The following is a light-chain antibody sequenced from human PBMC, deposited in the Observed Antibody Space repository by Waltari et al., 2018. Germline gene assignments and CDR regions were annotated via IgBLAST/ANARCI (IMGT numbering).Light chain of an antibody. CDR1: QGISGY. J-gene: IGKJ4*01. V-gene: IGKV1-39*01. CDR3: QQGNSNPLT. CDR2: YAN. Sequence: DIQMSQSQSSLSASVGDRVTITCRASQGISGYLNWYQQKTGKAPKLLIYYANSLASGVPSRFSGSGSGTEFTLTISSLQPEDFATYYCQQGNSNPLTFGGGTKVEIK.